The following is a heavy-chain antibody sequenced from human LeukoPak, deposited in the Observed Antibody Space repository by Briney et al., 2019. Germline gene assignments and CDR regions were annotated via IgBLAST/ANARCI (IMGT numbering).Heavy chain of an antibody. Sequence: GGSLRLSCAASGFSFSSSWMHWVRQVPGKGLEWVSRINDDETSTTYAESVKGRFTISRDNAKNTLFLQMNSLRTEDTAVFYCAKGGARLHSYYFDYWGQGSLVTVSS. V-gene: IGHV3-74*01. CDR1: GFSFSSSW. CDR2: INDDETST. J-gene: IGHJ4*02. CDR3: AKGGARLHSYYFDY. D-gene: IGHD1-26*01.